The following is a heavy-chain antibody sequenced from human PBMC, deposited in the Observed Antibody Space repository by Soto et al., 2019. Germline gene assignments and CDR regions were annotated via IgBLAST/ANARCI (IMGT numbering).Heavy chain of an antibody. CDR3: ASGYHCSSTSCYDDAFDI. J-gene: IGHJ3*02. CDR2: ISYDGSNK. V-gene: IGHV3-30*03. D-gene: IGHD2-2*01. Sequence: GGSLRLSCAASGFTFSSYGMHWVRQAPGKGLEWVAVISYDGSNKYYADSVKGRFTISRDNSKNTLYLQMNSLRAEDTAVYYCASGYHCSSTSCYDDAFDIWGQGTMVTVS. CDR1: GFTFSSYG.